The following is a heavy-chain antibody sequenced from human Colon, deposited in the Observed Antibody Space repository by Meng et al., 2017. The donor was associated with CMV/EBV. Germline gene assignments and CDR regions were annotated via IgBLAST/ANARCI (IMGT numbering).Heavy chain of an antibody. Sequence: AATINGWGRDWIWLRQRPAKGFDWIGYIDYNERSDHTPTIKIRVSISPATSQIQFSLRLTSVTATDTSVYYCAREEAAARAGYFDYWGQGTLVTVSS. CDR2: IDYNERS. CDR1: AATINGWGRD. V-gene: IGHV4-31*02. J-gene: IGHJ4*02. D-gene: IGHD6-13*01. CDR3: AREEAAARAGYFDY.